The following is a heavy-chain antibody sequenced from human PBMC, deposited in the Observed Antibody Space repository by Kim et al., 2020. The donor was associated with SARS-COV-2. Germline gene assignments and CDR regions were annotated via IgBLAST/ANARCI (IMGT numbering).Heavy chain of an antibody. Sequence: SVKVSCKASGGTFSSYAISWVRQAPGQGLEWMGGIIPIFGTANYAQKFQGRVTITADESTSTAYMELSSLRSEDTAVYYCASRTDILTGRYNYYYYGMDVWGQGTTVTVSS. D-gene: IGHD3-9*01. CDR1: GGTFSSYA. V-gene: IGHV1-69*13. J-gene: IGHJ6*02. CDR3: ASRTDILTGRYNYYYYGMDV. CDR2: IIPIFGTA.